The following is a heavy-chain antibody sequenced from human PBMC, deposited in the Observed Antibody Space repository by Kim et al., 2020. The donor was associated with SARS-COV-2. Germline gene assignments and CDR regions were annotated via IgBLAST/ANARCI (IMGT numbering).Heavy chain of an antibody. Sequence: ADSVKGRFTNARENAKNPLYLQMNSLRAEDTAVYYCARDGSSTSWGNWFDPWGQGTLVTVSS. CDR3: ARDGSSTSWGNWFDP. D-gene: IGHD2-2*01. V-gene: IGHV3-21*01. J-gene: IGHJ5*02.